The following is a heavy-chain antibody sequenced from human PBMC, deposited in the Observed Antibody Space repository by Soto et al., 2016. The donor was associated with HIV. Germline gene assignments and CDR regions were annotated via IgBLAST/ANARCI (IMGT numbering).Heavy chain of an antibody. Sequence: VQLVESGGGVVQPGRSLRLSCAASGFSFSSYGMHWVRQAPGKGLEWVALIWYDGSDKYYADSVKGRFTISRDNFKNTLYVQMNSLRADDTAVYYCARDRYYYDSSGYEFFLFLIIWGQGTNGHRLF. D-gene: IGHD3-22*01. J-gene: IGHJ3*02. CDR3: ARDRYYYDSSGYEFFLFLII. V-gene: IGHV3-33*01. CDR2: IWYDGSDK. CDR1: GFSFSSYG.